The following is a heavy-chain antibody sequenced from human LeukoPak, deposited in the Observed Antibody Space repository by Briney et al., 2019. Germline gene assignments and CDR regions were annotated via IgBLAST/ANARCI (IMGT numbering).Heavy chain of an antibody. Sequence: GGSLRLSCAASGFTFSSYWMHWVRQPPGKGLVWVSRINSDGSTTNYADSVKGRFTISRDTARNTLYFHMGSLGVEDSGVYFCARVGETGTVTMELDLWGQGALVTVSS. CDR1: GFTFSSYW. CDR3: ARVGETGTVTMELDL. J-gene: IGHJ1*01. V-gene: IGHV3-74*01. CDR2: INSDGSTT. D-gene: IGHD1-7*01.